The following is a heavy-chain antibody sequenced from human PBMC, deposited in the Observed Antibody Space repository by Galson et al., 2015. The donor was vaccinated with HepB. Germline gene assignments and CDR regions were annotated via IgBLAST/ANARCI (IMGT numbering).Heavy chain of an antibody. CDR3: TTVDYGDIYYYYGMDV. J-gene: IGHJ6*02. CDR1: GFTFSNAW. Sequence: SLRLSCAASGFTFSNAWMSWVRQAPGKGLEWVGRIKSKTDGGTTDYAAPVKGRFTISRDDSKNTLYLQMNSLKTEDTAVYYCTTVDYGDIYYYYGMDVWGQGTTVTVSS. CDR2: IKSKTDGGTT. V-gene: IGHV3-15*01. D-gene: IGHD4-17*01.